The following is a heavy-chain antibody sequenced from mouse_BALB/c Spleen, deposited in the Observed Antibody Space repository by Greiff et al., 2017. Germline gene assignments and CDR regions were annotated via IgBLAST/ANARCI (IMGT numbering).Heavy chain of an antibody. CDR1: GFTFSDYG. CDR2: ISNLAYSI. J-gene: IGHJ2*01. CDR3: ARDPGYFDY. V-gene: IGHV5-15*02. Sequence: EVKVEESGGGLVQPGGSRKLSCAASGFTFSDYGMAWVRQAPGKGPEWVAFISNLAYSIYYADTVTGRFTISRENAKNTLYLEMSSLRSEDTAMYYCARDPGYFDYWGQGTTLTVSS.